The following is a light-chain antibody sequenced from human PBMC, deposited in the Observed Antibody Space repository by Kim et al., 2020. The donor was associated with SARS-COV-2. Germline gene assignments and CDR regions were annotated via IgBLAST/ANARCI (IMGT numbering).Light chain of an antibody. J-gene: IGKJ3*01. CDR1: PSVSSH. V-gene: IGKV3-11*01. CDR2: DAS. Sequence: PGEGATLSCSASPSVSSHLAWYQQKPGQAPRLLISDASSRATGIPARFSGSGSGTDFTLTISGLEPEDFAVYYCQQRSNWPPGFTFGPGTRVDIK. CDR3: QQRSNWPPGFT.